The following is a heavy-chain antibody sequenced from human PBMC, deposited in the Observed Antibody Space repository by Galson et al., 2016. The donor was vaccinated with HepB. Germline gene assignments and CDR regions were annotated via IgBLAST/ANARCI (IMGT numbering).Heavy chain of an antibody. CDR1: GGSTISGGYY. D-gene: IGHD1-14*01. V-gene: IGHV4-31*03. J-gene: IGHJ4*02. CDR2: IYHSGST. CDR3: AREEIT. Sequence: TLSLTCTVSGGSTISGGYYWSWIRQHPGKGLEWIGYIYHSGSTSYNPSLKSRVTISLDTSKNQFSLKLSSVTVADTAVYYCAREEITWGQGALVTVSS.